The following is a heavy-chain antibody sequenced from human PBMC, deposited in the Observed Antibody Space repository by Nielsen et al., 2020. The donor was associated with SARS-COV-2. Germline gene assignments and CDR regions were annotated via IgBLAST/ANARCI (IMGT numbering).Heavy chain of an antibody. CDR1: GFTFSSYA. CDR3: ARDPITMVSGYDMDV. D-gene: IGHD3-10*01. V-gene: IGHV3-23*01. J-gene: IGHJ6*02. Sequence: GESLKISCAASGFTFSSYAMSWVRQAPGKGLEWVSAISGSGGSTCYADSVKGRFTISRDNSKSTLYLQMNSLRAEDTAVYYCARDPITMVSGYDMDVWGRGTTVTVSS. CDR2: ISGSGGST.